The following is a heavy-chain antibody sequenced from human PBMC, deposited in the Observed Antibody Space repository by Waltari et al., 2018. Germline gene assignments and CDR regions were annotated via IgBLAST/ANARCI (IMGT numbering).Heavy chain of an antibody. V-gene: IGHV4-61*02. CDR2: IYTRGST. CDR3: AREGIAVAGSLGY. D-gene: IGHD6-19*01. Sequence: QVQLQESGPGLVKPSQTLSLTCTVSGGSISSGSYYWSWIRQPAGKGLEWIGRIYTRGSTNYNPSLKSRVTISVDTSKNQFSLKLSSVTAADTAVYYCAREGIAVAGSLGYWGQGTLVTVSS. J-gene: IGHJ4*02. CDR1: GGSISSGSYY.